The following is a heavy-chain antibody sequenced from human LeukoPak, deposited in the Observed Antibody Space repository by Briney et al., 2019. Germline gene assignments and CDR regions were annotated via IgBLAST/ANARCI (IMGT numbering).Heavy chain of an antibody. CDR1: GGTFSSYA. J-gene: IGHJ4*02. V-gene: IGHV1-69*05. Sequence: ASVKVSCKASGGTFSSYAISWARQAPGQGLEWMGGIIPIFGTANYAQKFQGRVTVTTDESTSTAYMELSSLRSEDTAVYYCARAYYDFWSGYYSLDYWGQGTLVTVSS. CDR3: ARAYYDFWSGYYSLDY. D-gene: IGHD3-3*01. CDR2: IIPIFGTA.